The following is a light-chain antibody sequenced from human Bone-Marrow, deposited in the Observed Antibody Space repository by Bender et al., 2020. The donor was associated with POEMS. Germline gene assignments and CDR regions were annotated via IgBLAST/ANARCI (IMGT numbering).Light chain of an antibody. CDR2: DVT. J-gene: IGLJ1*01. CDR3: GSYSNSNTFV. Sequence: QSALTQPPSASGSPGQSVTISCTGSSSDIGGYNYVSWFQHHPGKAPKLLIYDVTHRPSGISNRFSGSKSGNTASLSISGLQTEDEADYYCGSYSNSNTFVFGTGTKVTVL. V-gene: IGLV2-14*03. CDR1: SSDIGGYNY.